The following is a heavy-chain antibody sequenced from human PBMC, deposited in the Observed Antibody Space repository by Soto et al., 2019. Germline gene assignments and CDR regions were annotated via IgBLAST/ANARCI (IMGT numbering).Heavy chain of an antibody. J-gene: IGHJ5*02. CDR3: ARLGGYYQSLDT. CDR1: GGSIDSYY. CDR2: VYYTGTT. Sequence: PSETLSLTCTVSGGSIDSYYWTWIRQPPGKGLEWIGYVYYTGTTTYSPSLKSRVTISVDTSMNQISLKLSSVTAADTAFYYCARLGGYYQSLDTWGQGILVTVSS. D-gene: IGHD3-22*01. V-gene: IGHV4-59*08.